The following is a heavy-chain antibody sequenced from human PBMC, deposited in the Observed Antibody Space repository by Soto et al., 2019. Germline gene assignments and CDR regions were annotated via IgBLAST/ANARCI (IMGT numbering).Heavy chain of an antibody. D-gene: IGHD2-15*01. J-gene: IGHJ6*02. CDR3: SGCSGGACHKNYGMDV. CDR1: GFTFSSCT. CDR2: ISPSSGHI. V-gene: IGHV3-21*06. Sequence: PGGSLRLSCAVSGFTFSSCTMNWVRQAPGKGLEWVSSISPSSGHIYYADSVKGRFTISRDNAKNSLFLQMNSLRGEDTAAYYCSGCSGGACHKNYGMDVWGQGTTVTVSS.